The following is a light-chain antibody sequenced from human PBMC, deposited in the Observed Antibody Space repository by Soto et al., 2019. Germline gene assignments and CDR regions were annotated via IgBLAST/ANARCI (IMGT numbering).Light chain of an antibody. CDR1: SSNIGAGYD. J-gene: IGLJ2*01. Sequence: QSVLTQPPSVSGAPGQRVTISCTGSSSNIGAGYDVHWYQHLPGTAPKLLIYHNSNRPSGVPDRFSGSKSGTSASLAITGLQAEDEADYYCQTYDSSLSGGVFGGGTKLTVL. V-gene: IGLV1-40*01. CDR2: HNS. CDR3: QTYDSSLSGGV.